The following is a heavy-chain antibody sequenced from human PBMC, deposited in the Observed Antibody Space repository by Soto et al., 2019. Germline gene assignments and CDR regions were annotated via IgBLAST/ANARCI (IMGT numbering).Heavy chain of an antibody. Sequence: QVQLVESGGGVVQPGRSLRLSCAASGFTFSSYAMHWVRQAPGKGLEWVAVISYDGSNKYYADSVKGRFTISRDNSKNTLYLQMNSLRAEDTAVYYCARDYSELRYFDPSYYYGVDVWGQGTTVTVSS. CDR3: ARDYSELRYFDPSYYYGVDV. J-gene: IGHJ6*02. CDR1: GFTFSSYA. CDR2: ISYDGSNK. D-gene: IGHD3-9*01. V-gene: IGHV3-30-3*01.